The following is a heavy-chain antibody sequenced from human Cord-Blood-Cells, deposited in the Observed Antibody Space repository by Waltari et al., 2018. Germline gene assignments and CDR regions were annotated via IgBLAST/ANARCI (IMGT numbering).Heavy chain of an antibody. V-gene: IGHV4-39*01. CDR2: IYYSGST. J-gene: IGHJ5*02. CDR1: GGSISSSSYY. D-gene: IGHD3-22*01. Sequence: QLQLQESGPGLVKPSETLSLTCTVSGGSISSSSYYWGWIRQPPGKGLEWIGSIYYSGSTYYNPSLKSRVTISVDTSKNQFSLKLSSVTASDTAVHYCATFPYYYDSSGYFNWFDPWGQGTLVTVSS. CDR3: ATFPYYYDSSGYFNWFDP.